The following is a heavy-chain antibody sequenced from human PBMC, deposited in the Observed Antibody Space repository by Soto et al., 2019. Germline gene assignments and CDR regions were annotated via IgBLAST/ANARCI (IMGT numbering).Heavy chain of an antibody. V-gene: IGHV4-30-4*01. CDR2: VFYTGSAY. Sequence: PSETLSLTCTVSGGSISSGDYYWSWIRQPPGKGLEWIGYVFYTGSAYYYNPSLKSRVTISVDTSKNQFSLKLSSVTAADTAVYYCVRDSVRFGPAFGYWGQGTLVTVSS. J-gene: IGHJ4*02. CDR3: VRDSVRFGPAFGY. CDR1: GGSISSGDYY. D-gene: IGHD3-3*01.